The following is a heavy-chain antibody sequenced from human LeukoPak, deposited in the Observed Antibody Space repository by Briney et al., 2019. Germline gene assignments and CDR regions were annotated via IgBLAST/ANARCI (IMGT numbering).Heavy chain of an antibody. CDR3: AKDEAAMVTGLFDY. V-gene: IGHV3-23*01. CDR1: GFTFSSYA. Sequence: PGGSLRLSCSASGFTFSSYAMSSVRQAPGKGLEWVSAISGSGGSTYYADSVKGRFTISRDNSKNTLYLQMNSLRAEDTAVYYCAKDEAAMVTGLFDYWGQGTLVTVSS. D-gene: IGHD5-18*01. CDR2: ISGSGGST. J-gene: IGHJ4*02.